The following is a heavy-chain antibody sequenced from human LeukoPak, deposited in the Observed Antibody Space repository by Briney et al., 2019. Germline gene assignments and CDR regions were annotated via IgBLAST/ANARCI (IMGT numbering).Heavy chain of an antibody. Sequence: PSETLSLTCTVSGGSISSYYWSWIRQPPGKGLEWIGYIYYSGSTNYNPSLKSRVTISVDTSKNQFSLKLSSVTAADTAVYYCARVGKCSGGSCLPDLDYWGQGTLVTVSS. CDR2: IYYSGST. CDR1: GGSISSYY. J-gene: IGHJ4*02. CDR3: ARVGKCSGGSCLPDLDY. D-gene: IGHD2-15*01. V-gene: IGHV4-59*01.